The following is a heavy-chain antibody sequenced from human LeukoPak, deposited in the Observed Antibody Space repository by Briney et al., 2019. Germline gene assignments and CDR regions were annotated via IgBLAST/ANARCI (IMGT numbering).Heavy chain of an antibody. CDR2: ISGSGGST. CDR3: ANTGSGYGDYTFDY. D-gene: IGHD4-17*01. V-gene: IGHV3-23*01. Sequence: GGSLRLSCAASGFTFSSYAMSWVRQAPGKGLEWVSAISGSGGSTYYADSVKGRFTISRDNSKNTLYLQMNSLRAEDTAVYYCANTGSGYGDYTFDYWGHGTLVTVSS. J-gene: IGHJ4*01. CDR1: GFTFSSYA.